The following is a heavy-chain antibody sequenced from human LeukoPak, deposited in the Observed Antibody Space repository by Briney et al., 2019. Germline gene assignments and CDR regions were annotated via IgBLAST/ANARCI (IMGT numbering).Heavy chain of an antibody. D-gene: IGHD3-10*01. CDR1: GFTVSSNY. J-gene: IGHJ3*02. CDR2: IYSGGST. CDR3: ARDVGPYAQYGWFGELSTDAFDI. Sequence: GGSLRLSCAASGFTVSSNYMSWVRQAPGKGLEWVSVIYSGGSTYYADSVKGRFTISRDNSKNTLYLQMNSLRAEDTAVYYCARDVGPYAQYGWFGELSTDAFDIWGQGTTVTVSS. V-gene: IGHV3-66*01.